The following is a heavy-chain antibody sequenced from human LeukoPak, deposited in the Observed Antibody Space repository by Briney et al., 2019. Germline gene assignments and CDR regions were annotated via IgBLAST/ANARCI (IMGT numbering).Heavy chain of an antibody. D-gene: IGHD3-22*01. J-gene: IGHJ6*03. CDR1: GFTLSSYP. CDR2: ISNSGATT. Sequence: GGSLRLSRAASGFTLSSYPMTWVRQAPGKGLAWVSAISNSGATTYSADSLKGRFTISRDISKNTLFLQMNSLRAEDTAVYYCARYLSGYSYYYMDVWGKGTTVTVSS. CDR3: ARYLSGYSYYYMDV. V-gene: IGHV3-23*01.